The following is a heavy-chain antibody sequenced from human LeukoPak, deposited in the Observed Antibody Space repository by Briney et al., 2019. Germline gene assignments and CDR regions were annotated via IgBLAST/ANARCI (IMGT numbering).Heavy chain of an antibody. D-gene: IGHD2-2*01. CDR3: ASARRTVCTSCYFPDY. CDR1: GGTFSSYA. Sequence: SVKVSCKASGGTFSSYAISWVRQAPGQGLEWVGGIIPIFGTANYAQKFQGRVTITADESTSTAYMELSSLRSEDTAVYYCASARRTVCTSCYFPDYWGQGTLVTVSS. CDR2: IIPIFGTA. V-gene: IGHV1-69*01. J-gene: IGHJ4*02.